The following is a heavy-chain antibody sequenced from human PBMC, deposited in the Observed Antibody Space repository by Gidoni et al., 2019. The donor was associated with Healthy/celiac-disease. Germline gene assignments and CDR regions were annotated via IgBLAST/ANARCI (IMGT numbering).Heavy chain of an antibody. D-gene: IGHD3-22*01. V-gene: IGHV3-49*05. Sequence: EVQLVESGGGVVKPGRSLTLSCTASDAMSWFRQGPGKGLEWVGFIRSKAYGGTTEYAASVKGRFTISRDDSKSIAYLQMNSLKTEDTAVYYCTSLWYYYDSSSYSDAFDIWGQGTMVTVSS. CDR3: TSLWYYYDSSSYSDAFDI. J-gene: IGHJ3*02. CDR1: DA. CDR2: IRSKAYGGTT.